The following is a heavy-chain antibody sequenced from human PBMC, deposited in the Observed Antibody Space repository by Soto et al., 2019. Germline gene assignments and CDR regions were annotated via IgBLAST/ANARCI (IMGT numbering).Heavy chain of an antibody. CDR3: ARDDGIVYCGGACYS. V-gene: IGHV1-69*02. Sequence: QVQLVQSGAEVKKPGSSVKVSCKASGGTFSSYTISWVRQAPGQGLEWMGRIIPIVGITKYAQKFQGRVTITADKSTSAAHMERSSLRSEDTAVYYCARDDGIVYCGGACYSWGQGTLVSVSS. CDR2: IIPIVGIT. CDR1: GGTFSSYT. D-gene: IGHD2-21*02. J-gene: IGHJ4*02.